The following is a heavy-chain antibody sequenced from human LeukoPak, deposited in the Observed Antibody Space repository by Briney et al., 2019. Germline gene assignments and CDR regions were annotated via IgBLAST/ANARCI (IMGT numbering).Heavy chain of an antibody. CDR2: ISYDGSNK. V-gene: IGHV3-30-3*01. D-gene: IGHD6-13*01. CDR1: GFTFSSYA. J-gene: IGHJ3*02. Sequence: GGSLRLSCAASGFTFSSYAMRWVRQAPGKGLEWVAVISYDGSNKYYADSVKGRFTISRDNSKNTLYLQMNSLRAEDTAVYYCARDGAAARLDAFDIWGQGTMVTVSS. CDR3: ARDGAAARLDAFDI.